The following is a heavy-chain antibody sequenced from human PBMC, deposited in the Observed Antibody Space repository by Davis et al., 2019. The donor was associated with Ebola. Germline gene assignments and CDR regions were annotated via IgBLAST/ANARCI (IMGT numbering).Heavy chain of an antibody. Sequence: GGSLRLSCAASGFTFSGSAMHWVRQASGKGLEWVGRIRSKANSYATAYAASVKGRFTISRDDSKNTAYLQMNSLRAEDTAVYYCAKDSGYYGNFDYWGQGTLVTVSS. J-gene: IGHJ4*02. CDR1: GFTFSGSA. CDR3: AKDSGYYGNFDY. D-gene: IGHD3-10*01. V-gene: IGHV3-73*01. CDR2: IRSKANSYAT.